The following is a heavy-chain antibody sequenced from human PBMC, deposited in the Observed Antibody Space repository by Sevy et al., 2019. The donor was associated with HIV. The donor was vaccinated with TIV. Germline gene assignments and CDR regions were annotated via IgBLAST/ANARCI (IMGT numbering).Heavy chain of an antibody. D-gene: IGHD3-10*01. Sequence: GGSLRLSCAASGFTFSSYGMHWVRQAPGKGLEWVAVIWYDGSNKYYADSVKGRFTISRDNSKNTLYLQMNSLRAEDTAVYYCARGQGYYYGSGSSSPYYGMDVWGQGTTVTVSS. J-gene: IGHJ6*02. CDR2: IWYDGSNK. CDR1: GFTFSSYG. CDR3: ARGQGYYYGSGSSSPYYGMDV. V-gene: IGHV3-33*01.